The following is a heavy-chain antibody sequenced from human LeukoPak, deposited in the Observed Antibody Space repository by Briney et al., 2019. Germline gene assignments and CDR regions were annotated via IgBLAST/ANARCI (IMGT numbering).Heavy chain of an antibody. CDR1: GGSFSDYY. D-gene: IGHD6-13*01. CDR3: ARSGSNWYHLTYLDY. J-gene: IGHJ4*02. CDR2: INHSGST. Sequence: PSETLSLTCAVSGGSFSDYYWSWIRQPPGKGLEWVGEINHSGSTNYNPSLKSRVTISVDTSKNQLSLELSSVTAADTAVYYCARSGSNWYHLTYLDYWGQGTLVTVSS. V-gene: IGHV4-34*01.